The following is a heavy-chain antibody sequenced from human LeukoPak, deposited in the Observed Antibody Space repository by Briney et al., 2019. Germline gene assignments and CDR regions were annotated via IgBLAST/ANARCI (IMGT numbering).Heavy chain of an antibody. V-gene: IGHV4-34*01. CDR1: GGSFSGYY. CDR3: ARGSAPDY. Sequence: SETLSLTCAVYGGSFSGYYWSWIRQPPGKGLEWIGEINHSGSTNYNPSLKSRVTISVDTSKNQFSLKLSSVTAADTAVYYCARGSAPDYWGQGTLVTVS. J-gene: IGHJ4*02. CDR2: INHSGST.